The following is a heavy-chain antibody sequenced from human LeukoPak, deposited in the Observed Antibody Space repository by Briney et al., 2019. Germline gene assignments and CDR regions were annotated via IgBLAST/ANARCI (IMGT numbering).Heavy chain of an antibody. V-gene: IGHV4-30-2*01. D-gene: IGHD6-19*01. J-gene: IGHJ1*01. CDR3: ARHTRLRIPVSDVEYFQH. CDR1: GASISSGTYY. CDR2: IYHSGNT. Sequence: SETLSLTCTVSGASISSGTYYWSWIRQPPGKGLEWIGYIYHSGNTYYSPSLKSRVTISVDTSKNQFSLKLSSVTAADTAVYYCARHTRLRIPVSDVEYFQHWGQGTLVTVSS.